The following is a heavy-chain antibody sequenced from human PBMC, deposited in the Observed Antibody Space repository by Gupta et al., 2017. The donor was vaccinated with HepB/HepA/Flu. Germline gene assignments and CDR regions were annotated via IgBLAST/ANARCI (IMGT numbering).Heavy chain of an antibody. D-gene: IGHD2-2*01. CDR3: ARDAPLGVPAAIKGYYYYYYMDV. CDR2: IYYSGST. Sequence: QVQLQESGPGLVKPSQTLSLTCTVSGVSISSGGYYWSWTRQHPGQGLEWIGYIYYSGSTYHNPSLKSRVTISVDTSKNQFSLKLSSVTAADTAVYYCARDAPLGVPAAIKGYYYYYYMDVWGKGTTVTVSS. V-gene: IGHV4-31*03. CDR1: GVSISSGGYY. J-gene: IGHJ6*03.